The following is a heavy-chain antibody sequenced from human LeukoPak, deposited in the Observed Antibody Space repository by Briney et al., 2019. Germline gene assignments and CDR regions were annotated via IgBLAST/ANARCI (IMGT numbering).Heavy chain of an antibody. CDR1: GGSISSSGYS. D-gene: IGHD2-21*02. J-gene: IGHJ5*02. CDR3: ARAPTYCGGDCYYFDP. CDR2: IHHTGST. Sequence: SQTLSLTCAVSGGSISSSGYSWSWIRQPPGKGLEWIGYIHHTGSTYYNPSLKSRVTISVDRSKNQFSLKLSSVTAADTAMYFCARAPTYCGGDCYYFDPWGQGTLVTVSS. V-gene: IGHV4-30-2*01.